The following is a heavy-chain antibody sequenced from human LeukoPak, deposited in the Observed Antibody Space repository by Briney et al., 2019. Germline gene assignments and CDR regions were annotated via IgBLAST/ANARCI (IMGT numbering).Heavy chain of an antibody. Sequence: PGGSLRLSCVGSGFTFSDAWMSWVRHAPGKGLEWVGRIKSKSDGGTIDYAAPVKGRFTISRDDSRNTLYLQMNSLKTEDTAVYYCTTRRQDGWWGQGTLVTVS. CDR2: IKSKSDGGTI. J-gene: IGHJ4*02. CDR1: GFTFSDAW. V-gene: IGHV3-15*01. D-gene: IGHD2-15*01. CDR3: TTRRQDGW.